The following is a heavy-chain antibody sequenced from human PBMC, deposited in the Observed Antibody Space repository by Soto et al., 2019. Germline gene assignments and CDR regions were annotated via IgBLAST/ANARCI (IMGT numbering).Heavy chain of an antibody. CDR1: GFTFTSSA. CDR2: IVVGSGNT. V-gene: IGHV1-58*01. D-gene: IGHD2-2*01. Sequence: SVKVSCKASGFTFTSSAVQWVRQARGQRLEWIGWIVVGSGNTNYAQKFQERVTITRDMSTSTAYMELSSLRSEDTAVYYCAATYQLPRYYYYYGMDVWGQVTTVTVSS. J-gene: IGHJ6*02. CDR3: AATYQLPRYYYYYGMDV.